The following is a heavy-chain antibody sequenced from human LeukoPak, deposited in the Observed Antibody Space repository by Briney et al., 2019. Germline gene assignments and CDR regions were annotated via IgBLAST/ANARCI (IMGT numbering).Heavy chain of an antibody. CDR2: IYHSGST. CDR1: GYSISSSYY. Sequence: SETLSLTCTVSGYSISSSYYWAWIRQRPGKGLEWIGYIYHSGSTNYNPSLKSRVTISVDTSKNQFSLKLSSVTAADTAVYYCARLETSSGSLSYFDYWGQGTLVTVSS. D-gene: IGHD6-19*01. CDR3: ARLETSSGSLSYFDY. V-gene: IGHV4-38-2*02. J-gene: IGHJ4*02.